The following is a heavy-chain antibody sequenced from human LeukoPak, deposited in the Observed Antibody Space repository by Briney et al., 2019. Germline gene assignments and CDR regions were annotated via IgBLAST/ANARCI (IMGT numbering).Heavy chain of an antibody. V-gene: IGHV3-9*01. CDR1: GFTFDDYA. Sequence: PGRSLRLSCAASGFTFDDYAMHWVRQAPGEGLEWVSCITWYSGSIVCGDCVKGRFTLYRDNAKNALYLHMNSLRAEDTAVYYCARAGELRWYAAFDICGQGKRVTVSS. J-gene: IGHJ3*02. CDR2: ITWYSGSI. CDR3: ARAGELRWYAAFDI. D-gene: IGHD4-23*01.